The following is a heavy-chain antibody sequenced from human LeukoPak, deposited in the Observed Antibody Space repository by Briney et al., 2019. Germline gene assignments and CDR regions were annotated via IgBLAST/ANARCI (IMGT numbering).Heavy chain of an antibody. Sequence: GRSLRLSCAASGFTFSSYAMHWVRQAPGKGLEWVAVISYDGSNKYYADSVKGRFTISRDNSKNTLYLQMNSLRAEDTAVYYCARDQVTTGFDYWGQGTLVTVSS. V-gene: IGHV3-30-3*01. CDR1: GFTFSSYA. CDR2: ISYDGSNK. CDR3: ARDQVTTGFDY. D-gene: IGHD4-11*01. J-gene: IGHJ4*02.